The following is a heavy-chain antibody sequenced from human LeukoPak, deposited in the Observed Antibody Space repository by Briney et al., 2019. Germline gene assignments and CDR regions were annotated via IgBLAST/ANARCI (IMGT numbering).Heavy chain of an antibody. Sequence: ASVKVSCKASGGTFSSYAISWVRQAPGQGLEWMGGIIPIFGTANYAQKFQGRVTITTDESTSTAYMELSSLRSEDTAVYYCAITNSAAIPRQYAFDIWGQGTMVTVSS. J-gene: IGHJ3*02. CDR1: GGTFSSYA. V-gene: IGHV1-69*05. CDR3: AITNSAAIPRQYAFDI. CDR2: IIPIFGTA. D-gene: IGHD2-2*01.